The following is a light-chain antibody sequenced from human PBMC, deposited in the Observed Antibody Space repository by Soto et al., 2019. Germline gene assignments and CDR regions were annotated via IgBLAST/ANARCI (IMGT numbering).Light chain of an antibody. J-gene: IGKJ3*01. Sequence: EIVMTQSPATLSVSPGERATLSCRASQSVSSNLAWYQQKHGQAPRLLIYGASTRATGIPARFSGSGSGTEFTLTISSLQSEDFAVYYCQQYNNWPPGVTFGPGTKVDIK. CDR2: GAS. V-gene: IGKV3-15*01. CDR1: QSVSSN. CDR3: QQYNNWPPGVT.